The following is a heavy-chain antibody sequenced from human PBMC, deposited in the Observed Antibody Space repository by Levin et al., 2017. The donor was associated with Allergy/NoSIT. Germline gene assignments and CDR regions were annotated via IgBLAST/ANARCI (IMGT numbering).Heavy chain of an antibody. Sequence: GGSLRLSCAASGFTFGDYYMNWIRQAPGKGLEWVSHISSRGTTINYADSVKGRFTISRDNAKNSLYLQMNSLRAEDTAVYYCARASREGWFGELADYWGQGTLVTVSS. CDR3: ARASREGWFGELADY. V-gene: IGHV3-11*01. CDR1: GFTFGDYY. J-gene: IGHJ4*02. D-gene: IGHD3-10*01. CDR2: ISSRGTTI.